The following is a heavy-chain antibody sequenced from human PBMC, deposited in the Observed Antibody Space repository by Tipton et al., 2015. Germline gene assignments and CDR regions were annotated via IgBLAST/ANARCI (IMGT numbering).Heavy chain of an antibody. J-gene: IGHJ5*02. CDR2: IKGDGSIS. CDR3: ARSIGGGFDP. Sequence: SLRLSCSASGFTFSLYWMHWVRQVPGKGLAWVSRIKGDGSISDHADSVKGRFTISRDNAANTLYLQMDNLRVVDTGGYHCARSIGGGFDPWGQGTLVYVSS. D-gene: IGHD3-16*01. CDR1: GFTFSLYW. V-gene: IGHV3-74*01.